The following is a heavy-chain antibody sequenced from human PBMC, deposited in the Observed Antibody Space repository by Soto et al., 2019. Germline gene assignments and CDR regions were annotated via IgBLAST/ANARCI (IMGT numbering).Heavy chain of an antibody. D-gene: IGHD3-16*01. CDR1: GFTFSYYW. Sequence: EVQLVESGGGLVQPGESLRLSCAASGFTFSYYWMHWVRQTPGKGLLWVSHIHNDGSRTTYADSVKGRFTISRDNARNTVYLQMNSLRDDETAVYYCARGDRGGFDLWGQGTAVTVSS. CDR3: ARGDRGGFDL. V-gene: IGHV3-74*03. CDR2: IHNDGSRT. J-gene: IGHJ3*01.